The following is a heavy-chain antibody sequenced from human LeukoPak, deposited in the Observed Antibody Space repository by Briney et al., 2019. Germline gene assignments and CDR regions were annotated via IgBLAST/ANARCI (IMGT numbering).Heavy chain of an antibody. CDR2: MNPNSGNT. CDR1: VYTFTSYD. D-gene: IGHD1-7*01. CDR3: ARRALQLNYYYYYMDV. V-gene: IGHV1-8*01. Sequence: VASVKVSCKASVYTFTSYDINWVRQATGQGLEWMGWMNPNSGNTGYAQKFQGRVTMTRNTSISTAYMELSSLRSEDTAVYYCARRALQLNYYYYYMDVRGKGTTVTVSS. J-gene: IGHJ6*03.